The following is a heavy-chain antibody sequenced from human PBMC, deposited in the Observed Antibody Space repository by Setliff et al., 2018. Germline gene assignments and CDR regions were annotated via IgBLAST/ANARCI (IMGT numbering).Heavy chain of an antibody. CDR1: GYSISSGYY. CDR3: ARDGPAVLRYFDWLLYYFDY. J-gene: IGHJ4*02. Sequence: PSETLSLTCTVSGYSISSGYYWGWIRQPPGKGLEWIGSIYHSGSTYYTPSLKSRVTISVDTSKNQFSLKLSSVTAADTAVYYCARDGPAVLRYFDWLLYYFDYWGQGTLVTVSS. CDR2: IYHSGST. V-gene: IGHV4-38-2*02. D-gene: IGHD3-9*01.